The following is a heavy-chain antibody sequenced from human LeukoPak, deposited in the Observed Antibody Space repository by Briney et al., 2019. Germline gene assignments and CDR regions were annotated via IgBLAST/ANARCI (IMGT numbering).Heavy chain of an antibody. Sequence: PGGSLRLSCAASGFTFSSYSMNWVRQAPGKGLEWVSYISSSSSTIYYADSVKGRFTISRDNAKNSLYLQMNSLRAEDTAVYYCAHLYDYVHSPVPDYWGQGTLVTVSS. CDR2: ISSSSSTI. V-gene: IGHV3-48*04. CDR1: GFTFSSYS. CDR3: AHLYDYVHSPVPDY. D-gene: IGHD3-16*01. J-gene: IGHJ4*02.